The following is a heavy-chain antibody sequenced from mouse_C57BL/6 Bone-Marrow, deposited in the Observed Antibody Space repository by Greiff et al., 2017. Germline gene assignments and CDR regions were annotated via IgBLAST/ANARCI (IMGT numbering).Heavy chain of an antibody. V-gene: IGHV5-4*01. CDR3: ARAYYSNPYAMDY. CDR1: GFTFSSYA. Sequence: EVQGVESGGGLVKPGGSLKLSCAASGFTFSSYAMSWVRQTPEKRLAWVATISDGGSYTYSPDNVKGRFTISRDNAKNNLYLQMSHLKSEDTAMYYCARAYYSNPYAMDYWGQGTSVTVSS. D-gene: IGHD2-5*01. J-gene: IGHJ4*01. CDR2: ISDGGSYT.